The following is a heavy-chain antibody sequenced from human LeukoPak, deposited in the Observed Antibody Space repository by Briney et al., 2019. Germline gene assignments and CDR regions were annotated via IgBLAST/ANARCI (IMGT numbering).Heavy chain of an antibody. V-gene: IGHV4-59*01. D-gene: IGHD6-13*01. Sequence: PGGSLRLSCEASGFTFSSYSLTWVRQAPGKGLEWIGYVFNGGSTNYNPSLKSRVTMSLDTSRDQFSLRLSSVTAADTAIYYCASRPAGNTWYGVFDYWSQGTLVTVSS. CDR2: VFNGGST. CDR3: ASRPAGNTWYGVFDY. CDR1: GFTFSSYS. J-gene: IGHJ4*02.